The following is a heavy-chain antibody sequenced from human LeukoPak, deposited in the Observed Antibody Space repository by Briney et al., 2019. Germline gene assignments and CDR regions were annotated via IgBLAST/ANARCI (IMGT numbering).Heavy chain of an antibody. CDR3: ARGGEEGSSWSYYMDV. CDR2: ISSSSSTI. J-gene: IGHJ6*03. CDR1: GFTFSSYS. V-gene: IGHV3-48*01. Sequence: GGSLRLSCAASGFTFSSYSMNWVRQAPGKGLEWVSYISSSSSTIYYADSVKGRFTISRDNAKNSLYLQMNSLRAEDTAVYYCARGGEEGSSWSYYMDVWGKGTTVTVSS. D-gene: IGHD6-13*01.